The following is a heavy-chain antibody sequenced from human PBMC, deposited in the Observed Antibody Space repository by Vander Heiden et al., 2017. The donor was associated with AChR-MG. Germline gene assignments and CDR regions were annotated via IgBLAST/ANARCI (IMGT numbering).Heavy chain of an antibody. Sequence: EVQLVESGGGLVQPGRSLRLSCAASGFTFDDYAMHWVRQAPGKGLEWVSGISWNSGSIGYADSVKGRFTISRDNAKNSLYLQMNSLRAEDTALYYCAKAVPLPYDFWSGPLGIWGQGTLVTVSS. J-gene: IGHJ4*02. CDR3: AKAVPLPYDFWSGPLGI. CDR2: ISWNSGSI. D-gene: IGHD3-3*01. CDR1: GFTFDDYA. V-gene: IGHV3-9*01.